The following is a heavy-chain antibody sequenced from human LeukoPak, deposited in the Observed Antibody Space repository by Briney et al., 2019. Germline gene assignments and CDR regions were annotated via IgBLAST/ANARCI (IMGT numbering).Heavy chain of an antibody. J-gene: IGHJ3*02. V-gene: IGHV1-2*02. CDR1: GYTFTGYY. D-gene: IGHD5-12*01. CDR3: ARGGYSGYVQEDDAFDI. Sequence: AASVKVSCKASGYTFTGYYMHWVRQAPGQGLEWMGWINPNSGGTNYAQKFQGRVTMTRDTSISTAYMELSRLRSDDTAVYYCARGGYSGYVQEDDAFDIWGQGTMVTVSS. CDR2: INPNSGGT.